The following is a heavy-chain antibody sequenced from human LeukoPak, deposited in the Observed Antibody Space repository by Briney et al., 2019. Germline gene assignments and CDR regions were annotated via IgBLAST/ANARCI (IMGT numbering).Heavy chain of an antibody. V-gene: IGHV3-48*02. CDR3: AKDLSVLVRFGESSRERWFDP. D-gene: IGHD3-10*01. J-gene: IGHJ5*02. CDR1: GFTFSSYS. Sequence: GGSLRLSCAASGFTFSSYSMNWVRQAPGKGLEWVSYISSSSSTIYYADSVKGRFTISRDNAKNSLYLQMNSLRDEDTAVYYCAKDLSVLVRFGESSRERWFDPWGQGTLVTVSS. CDR2: ISSSSSTI.